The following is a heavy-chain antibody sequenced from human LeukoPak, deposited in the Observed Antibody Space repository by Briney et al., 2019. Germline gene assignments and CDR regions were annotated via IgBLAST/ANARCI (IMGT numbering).Heavy chain of an antibody. CDR1: GGSISSYY. D-gene: IGHD2-21*02. V-gene: IGHV4-59*12. Sequence: SETLSLTCTVSGGSISSYYWSWIRQPPGKGLEWIGYIYYSGSTNYNPSLKSRVTISVDTSKNQFSLQLNSVTPEDTAVYYCARSDGTFDYWGQGTLVTVSS. J-gene: IGHJ4*02. CDR3: ARSDGTFDY. CDR2: IYYSGST.